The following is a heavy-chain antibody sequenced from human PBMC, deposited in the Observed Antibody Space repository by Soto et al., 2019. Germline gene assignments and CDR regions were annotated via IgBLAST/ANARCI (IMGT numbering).Heavy chain of an antibody. D-gene: IGHD6-13*01. V-gene: IGHV3-66*01. J-gene: IGHJ6*03. CDR1: GFTVSSNY. CDR3: ARAGTLLDYYYYYMDV. Sequence: GGSLRLSCAASGFTVSSNYMSWVRQAPGKGLEWVSVIYSGGSTYYADSVKGRFTISRDNSKNTLYLQMNSLRAEDTAVYYCARAGTLLDYYYYYMDVWGKGTTVTVSS. CDR2: IYSGGST.